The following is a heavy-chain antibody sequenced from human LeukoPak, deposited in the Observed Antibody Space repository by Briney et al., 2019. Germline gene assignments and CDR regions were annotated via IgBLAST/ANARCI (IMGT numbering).Heavy chain of an antibody. J-gene: IGHJ6*02. CDR3: ARDPYYYYGMDV. V-gene: IGHV4-59*01. Sequence: SSETLSLTCTVSGGSISSYYWSWIWQPPGKGLEWIGYIYYSGSTNYNPSLKSRVTISVDTSKNQFSLKLSSVTAADTAVYYCARDPYYYYGMDVWGQGTTVTVSS. CDR1: GGSISSYY. CDR2: IYYSGST.